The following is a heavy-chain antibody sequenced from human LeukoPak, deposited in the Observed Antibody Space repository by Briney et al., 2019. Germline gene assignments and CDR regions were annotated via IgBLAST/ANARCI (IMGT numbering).Heavy chain of an antibody. CDR3: ARATYYYGSGTYDY. CDR2: IYYSGST. D-gene: IGHD3-10*01. V-gene: IGHV4-39*01. CDR1: GGSISSSSYY. Sequence: SETLSLTCTVSGGSISSSSYYWGWIRQPPGNGLEWIGSIYYSGSTYYNPSLKSRVTISVDTSKNQFSLKLSSVTAADTAVYYCARATYYYGSGTYDYWGQGTLVTVSS. J-gene: IGHJ4*02.